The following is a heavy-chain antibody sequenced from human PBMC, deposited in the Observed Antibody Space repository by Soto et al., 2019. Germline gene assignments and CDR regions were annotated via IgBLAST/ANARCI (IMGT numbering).Heavy chain of an antibody. V-gene: IGHV4-4*02. Sequence: SETLSLTCAVSGGSISTNNWWIWVRQPPGKGLEWIGEIFHSGSTYYNPSLKSRVTVSVDTSKNQFSLKLSSVTAADTAVYYCARHPSDFWFDPWGQGTLVTVSS. CDR1: GGSISTNNW. D-gene: IGHD2-21*02. CDR3: ARHPSDFWFDP. J-gene: IGHJ5*02. CDR2: IFHSGST.